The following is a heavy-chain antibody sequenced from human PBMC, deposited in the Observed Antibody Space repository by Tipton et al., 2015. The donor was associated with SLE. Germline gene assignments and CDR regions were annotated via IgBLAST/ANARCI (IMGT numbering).Heavy chain of an antibody. CDR3: ARGMGSGYAFDK. V-gene: IGHV4-31*03. CDR2: IYYSGST. J-gene: IGHJ4*02. D-gene: IGHD3-22*01. Sequence: TLSLTCSVSGGSINSAGYCWSWIRQHPGKGLEWIGYIYYSGSTYYKPSLKSRVTISVDTSKNQFSLNLRSVTAADTAVYYCARGMGSGYAFDKWGPGTRVTVSS. CDR1: GGSINSAGYC.